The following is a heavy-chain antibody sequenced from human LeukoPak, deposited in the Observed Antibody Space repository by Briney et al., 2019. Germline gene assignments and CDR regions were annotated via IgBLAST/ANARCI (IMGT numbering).Heavy chain of an antibody. J-gene: IGHJ4*02. CDR1: GYRFTDYW. CDR3: ALSASFFDY. V-gene: IGHV5-51*01. Sequence: GESLKISCKGSGYRFTDYWIAWVRQMPGKGLEWMGIVYPSNSETRYSPSFQGQVTISADKSISTAYLQWSSLKASDTAMYYCALSASFFDYWGQGTLVTVSS. CDR2: VYPSNSET. D-gene: IGHD3-16*01.